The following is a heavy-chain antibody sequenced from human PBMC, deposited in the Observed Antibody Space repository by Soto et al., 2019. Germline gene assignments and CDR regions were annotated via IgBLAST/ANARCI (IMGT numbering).Heavy chain of an antibody. CDR3: XXXXXXXXXXRYYRYGMDV. V-gene: IGHV3-23*01. Sequence: EVQLLESGGDLVQPGGSLRLSCTASGFTFSNYAMNWVRQAPGKGLEWVSGISGSDGNTNYADSVKGRFTISRDNFKNKLYVQXXXXXXXXXXXXXXXXXXXXXXXXRYYRYGMDVWGQGTTVTVSS. J-gene: IGHJ6*02. CDR2: ISGSDGNT. CDR1: GFTFSNYA.